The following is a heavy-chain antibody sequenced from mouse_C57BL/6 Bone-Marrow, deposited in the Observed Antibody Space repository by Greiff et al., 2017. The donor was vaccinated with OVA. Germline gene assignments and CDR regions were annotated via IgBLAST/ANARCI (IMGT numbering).Heavy chain of an antibody. CDR2: INPNNGGT. J-gene: IGHJ4*01. D-gene: IGHD3-2*02. V-gene: IGHV1-18*01. CDR1: GYTFTDYN. CDR3: ARRRQLRLPSYYAMDY. Sequence: EVQLQQSGPELVKPGASVKIPCKASGYTFTDYNMDWVKQSHGKSLEWIGDINPNNGGTIYNQKFKGKATLTVDKSSSTAYMELRSLTSEDTAVYYCARRRQLRLPSYYAMDYWGQGTSVTVSS.